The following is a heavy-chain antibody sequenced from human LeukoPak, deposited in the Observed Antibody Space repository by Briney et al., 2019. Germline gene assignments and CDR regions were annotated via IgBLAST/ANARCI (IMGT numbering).Heavy chain of an antibody. CDR3: ARDYDVLVNAFDI. V-gene: IGHV3-21*01. Sequence: GGSLRLSCAASGFTFSSYSMNWVRQAPGKGLEWVASISSSMITINYADSVQGRFTISRDNAKNKLYLQMNSLRAEDTALYYCARDYDVLVNAFDIWGQGTKVTVSS. CDR1: GFTFSSYS. D-gene: IGHD3-16*01. J-gene: IGHJ3*02. CDR2: ISSSMITI.